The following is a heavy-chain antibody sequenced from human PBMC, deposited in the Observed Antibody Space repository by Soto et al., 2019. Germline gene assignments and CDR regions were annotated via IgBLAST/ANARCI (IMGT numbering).Heavy chain of an antibody. V-gene: IGHV3-21*01. Sequence: GGSLRLSCAASGFTFSSYNMNWVRQAPGKGLEWVSFISSSSSYIYYADSVKGRFIISRDNAKNSLYLQMNTLRAEDTAVYYCARASSSWYYFDYWGQGTLVTAPQ. D-gene: IGHD6-13*01. CDR3: ARASSSWYYFDY. CDR1: GFTFSSYN. CDR2: ISSSSSYI. J-gene: IGHJ4*02.